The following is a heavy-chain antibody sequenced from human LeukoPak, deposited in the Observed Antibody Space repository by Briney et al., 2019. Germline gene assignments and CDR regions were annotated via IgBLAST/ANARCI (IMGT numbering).Heavy chain of an antibody. CDR3: ARDAVVVPAADISNFDF. V-gene: IGHV1-18*04. Sequence: GASVKVSCKASGYTFTSHYIHWVRQAPGQGLEWMGWIGTYNGNTDYAQKFQGRITLTTDTSTTTAYMILRSLTSDDTAVYFCARDAVVVPAADISNFDFWGQGTLVTVSS. J-gene: IGHJ4*02. D-gene: IGHD2-2*01. CDR2: IGTYNGNT. CDR1: GYTFTSHY.